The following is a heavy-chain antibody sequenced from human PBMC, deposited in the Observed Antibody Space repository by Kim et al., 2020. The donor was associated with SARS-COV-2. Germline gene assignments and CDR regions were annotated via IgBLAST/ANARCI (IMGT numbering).Heavy chain of an antibody. CDR2: INQDGSDR. CDR1: GFNFSRYW. Sequence: GGSLRLSCTVSGFNFSRYWMSWVRQAPGKGLELVAKINQDGSDRNYVDSVKGRFTISRDNAKNSLYLEMNSLRAEDTAAYYCAGGIGALGKVPWGQGTLVTVSS. V-gene: IGHV3-7*03. CDR3: AGGIGALGKVP. D-gene: IGHD6-13*01. J-gene: IGHJ5*02.